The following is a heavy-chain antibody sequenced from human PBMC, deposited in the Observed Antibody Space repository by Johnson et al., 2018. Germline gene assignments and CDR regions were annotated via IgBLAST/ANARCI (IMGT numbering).Heavy chain of an antibody. J-gene: IGHJ3*02. CDR2: INAGNGNT. Sequence: QVQLVESGVEVKKPGASVKVSCKASGYTFTSYAVHWVRQAPGQSLEWMGWINAGNGNTKYSQKFQGRVTITRDPSASIAYTELSSLRSEETAVYYCARPRAVAGTCGAFDIWGQGTMVTVSS. CDR3: ARPRAVAGTCGAFDI. CDR1: GYTFTSYA. D-gene: IGHD6-19*01. V-gene: IGHV1-3*01.